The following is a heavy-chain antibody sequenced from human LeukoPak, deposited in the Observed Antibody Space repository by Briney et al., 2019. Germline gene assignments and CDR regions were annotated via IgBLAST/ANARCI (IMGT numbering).Heavy chain of an antibody. D-gene: IGHD4-17*01. V-gene: IGHV3-21*01. Sequence: PGGSLRLSCAASGFTFSSYSMNWVRQAPGKGLEWVSSISSSSSYIYYADSVKGRFTISRDNAKNSLYLQMNSLRAEDTAVYYCAREAYGDYLYFQHWGQGTLVTVSS. J-gene: IGHJ1*01. CDR3: AREAYGDYLYFQH. CDR2: ISSSSSYI. CDR1: GFTFSSYS.